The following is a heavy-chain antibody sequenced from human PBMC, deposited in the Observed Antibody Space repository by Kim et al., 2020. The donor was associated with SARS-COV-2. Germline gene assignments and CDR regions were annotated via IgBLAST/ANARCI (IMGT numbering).Heavy chain of an antibody. CDR2: IKQDGSEK. V-gene: IGHV3-7*01. CDR1: GFTFSSDW. J-gene: IGHJ3*02. Sequence: GGSLRLSCAASGFTFSSDWMRWVRQAPGKGLEWVANIKQDGSEKYYVDSVKGRFTISRDNAKNSLYLQMNSLRAEDTAVYYCAREYDSSGYYYSDAFDIWGQGTMVTVSS. D-gene: IGHD3-22*01. CDR3: AREYDSSGYYYSDAFDI.